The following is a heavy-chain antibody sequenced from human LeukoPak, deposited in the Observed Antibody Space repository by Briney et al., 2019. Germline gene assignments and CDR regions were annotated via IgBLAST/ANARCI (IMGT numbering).Heavy chain of an antibody. Sequence: PGGSLRLCCAASRYPFSSYAMSWVRQAPGKGLEWVSTISNSDDSTYYADSVKGRFTISRDNSENTLFLRMNSLRAEDTAVYYCAKATGYLLWGQGTLVIVSS. D-gene: IGHD1-14*01. CDR1: RYPFSSYA. CDR3: AKATGYLL. J-gene: IGHJ4*02. V-gene: IGHV3-23*01. CDR2: ISNSDDST.